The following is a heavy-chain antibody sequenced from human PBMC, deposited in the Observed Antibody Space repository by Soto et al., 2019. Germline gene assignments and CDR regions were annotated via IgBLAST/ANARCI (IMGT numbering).Heavy chain of an antibody. Sequence: SETLSLTCEVYGGPLSGYYWSWIRQTPGKGLEWIGQINHGGGTNYNLSLKSRVSISIDTSKNQFSLTLNSVNAADTAVYYCARRPDGFDVWGQGTVVTVSS. CDR2: INHGGGT. D-gene: IGHD6-6*01. V-gene: IGHV4-34*01. CDR1: GGPLSGYY. CDR3: ARRPDGFDV. J-gene: IGHJ3*01.